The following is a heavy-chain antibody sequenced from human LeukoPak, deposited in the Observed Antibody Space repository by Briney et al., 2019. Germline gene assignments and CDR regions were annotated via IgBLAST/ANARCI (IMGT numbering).Heavy chain of an antibody. V-gene: IGHV1-18*01. J-gene: IGHJ6*02. CDR3: ARDGEDCSGGSCYFADYYYGMDV. CDR2: ISAYNGNT. CDR1: GYTFTSYG. Sequence: ASVKVSCKASGYTFTSYGISWVRQAPGQGLEWMGWISAYNGNTNYAQKLQGRVTMTTDTSTSTAYMELRSLRSDDTAVYYCARDGEDCSGGSCYFADYYYGMDVWGQGTTVTVSS. D-gene: IGHD2-15*01.